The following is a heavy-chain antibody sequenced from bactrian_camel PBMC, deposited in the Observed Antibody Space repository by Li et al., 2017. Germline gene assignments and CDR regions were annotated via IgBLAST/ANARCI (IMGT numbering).Heavy chain of an antibody. V-gene: IGHV3S40*01. D-gene: IGHD3*01. CDR1: GNTGNSAL. Sequence: DVQLVESGGDSVQPGGSLRLSCAASGNTGNSALLGWLRQAPGKKRVGVAAIRTTGGGTTYYHTSVKGRFTISQDNAENTVTLQMNSLKPEDTAIYYCASAPGYALDPLGPREYKFWGQGTQVTVS. CDR2: IRTTGGGTT. J-gene: IGHJ4*01. CDR3: ASAPGYALDPLGPREYKF.